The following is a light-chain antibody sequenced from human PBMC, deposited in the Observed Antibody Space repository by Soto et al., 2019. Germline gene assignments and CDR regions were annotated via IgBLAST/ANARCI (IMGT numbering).Light chain of an antibody. CDR2: DAS. CDR1: QSVSVY. J-gene: IGKJ5*01. Sequence: IVLTQSPATLSLSPGERATLSCRASQSVSVYLAWYQQKPGQAPRLLIYDASNRATGIPARFSGSGSGTDFTLTISRVDPADFAFYYCQQYFTSPITFGQGTRLEIK. CDR3: QQYFTSPIT. V-gene: IGKV3-11*01.